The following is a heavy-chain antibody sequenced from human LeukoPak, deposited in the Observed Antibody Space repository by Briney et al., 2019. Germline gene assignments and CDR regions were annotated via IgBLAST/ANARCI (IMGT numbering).Heavy chain of an antibody. J-gene: IGHJ4*02. CDR1: GFTFSSYW. Sequence: GGSLRLSCAASGFTFSSYWMTWVRQAPGKGLEWVANIKEDGSEKYYVDSVKGRFTISRDNTKNSLYLQMNSLRDDDTAVYYCVRAYSHWGQGTLVTVSS. CDR3: VRAYSH. CDR2: IKEDGSEK. V-gene: IGHV3-7*04. D-gene: IGHD5-18*01.